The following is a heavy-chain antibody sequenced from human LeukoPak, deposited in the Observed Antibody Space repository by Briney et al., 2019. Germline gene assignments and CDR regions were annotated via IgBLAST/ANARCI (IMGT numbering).Heavy chain of an antibody. CDR3: TTDKVIDGYNYDY. Sequence: GGSLRLSCAASGFTFSNAWMSWVRQAPGKGQEWVGRIKSKTDGGTTDYAAPVKGRFTISRDDSKNTLYLQMNSLKTEDTAVYYCTTDKVIDGYNYDYWGQGTLVTVSS. V-gene: IGHV3-15*01. CDR2: IKSKTDGGTT. J-gene: IGHJ4*02. D-gene: IGHD5-24*01. CDR1: GFTFSNAW.